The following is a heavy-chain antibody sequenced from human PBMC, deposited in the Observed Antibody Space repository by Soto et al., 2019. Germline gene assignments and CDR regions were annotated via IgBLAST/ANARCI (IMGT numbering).Heavy chain of an antibody. J-gene: IGHJ1*01. CDR1: GGTFNTYT. CDR2: IIPIFGTT. CDR3: ARIPRYSFPTSDPLDN. Sequence: ASVKVSCKASGGTFNTYTFSWVRQAPGQGLEWMGSIIPIFGTTHYAQSFQGRLSITADQSSTTTYMELRSLTSHDTALYYCARIPRYSFPTSDPLDNWGQGTLVTVSS. V-gene: IGHV1-69*13. D-gene: IGHD1-26*01.